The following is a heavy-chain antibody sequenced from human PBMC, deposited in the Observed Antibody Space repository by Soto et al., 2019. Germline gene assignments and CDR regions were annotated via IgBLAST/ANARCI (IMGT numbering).Heavy chain of an antibody. CDR1: GYTFTSYG. Sequence: ASVKASCKASGYTFTSYGISWVRQAPGQGLEWMGWISAYNGNTNYAQKLQGRVTMTTDTSTSTAYMELRSLRSDDTAVYYCARDQVVPAAIPAPRLSWYYYYGMDVWGQGTTVTVSS. J-gene: IGHJ6*02. CDR2: ISAYNGNT. CDR3: ARDQVVPAAIPAPRLSWYYYYGMDV. D-gene: IGHD2-2*02. V-gene: IGHV1-18*04.